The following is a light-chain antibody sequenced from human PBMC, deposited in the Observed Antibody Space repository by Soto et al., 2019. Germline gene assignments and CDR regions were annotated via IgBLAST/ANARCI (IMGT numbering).Light chain of an antibody. CDR3: YSYRGSNAWV. V-gene: IGLV2-14*01. J-gene: IGLJ3*02. CDR2: EVS. Sequence: QSALTQPASVSGSPGQSITISCTGTSSDVGAYNFVSWHQHHPGTAPKLMIYEVSNRPSGASNRFSGSKSGNTASLTISGLQTEDEADYYCYSYRGSNAWVFGGGTKLTVL. CDR1: SSDVGAYNF.